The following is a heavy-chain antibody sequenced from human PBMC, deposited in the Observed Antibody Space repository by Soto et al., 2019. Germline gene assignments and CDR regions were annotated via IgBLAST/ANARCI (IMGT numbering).Heavy chain of an antibody. D-gene: IGHD3-22*01. CDR1: GYTFTGYY. V-gene: IGHV1-2*02. CDR2: INPNSGGT. J-gene: IGHJ3*02. CDR3: ARGGYYVDTAMVYYYDSSGYDAFDI. Sequence: ASVKVSCKASGYTFTGYYMHWVRQAPGQGLEWMGWINPNSGGTNYAQKFQGRVTMTRDTSISTAYMELSRLRSDDTAVYYCARGGYYVDTAMVYYYDSSGYDAFDIWGQGTMVTVSS.